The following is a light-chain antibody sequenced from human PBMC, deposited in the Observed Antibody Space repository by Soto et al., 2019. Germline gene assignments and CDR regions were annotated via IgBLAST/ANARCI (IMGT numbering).Light chain of an antibody. CDR3: QQYYSSPQT. V-gene: IGKV4-1*01. J-gene: IGKJ1*01. Sequence: DIVMTQSPDSLAVSLGERATINCKSSQSVLYSSNNKKYLAWYQQKPGQPPKLLIYWASTRDSGVPDLFSGSGSGTDFTLTISRLQAEDVAVYYCQQYYSSPQTFGQGTKVEIK. CDR2: WAS. CDR1: QSVLYSSNNKKY.